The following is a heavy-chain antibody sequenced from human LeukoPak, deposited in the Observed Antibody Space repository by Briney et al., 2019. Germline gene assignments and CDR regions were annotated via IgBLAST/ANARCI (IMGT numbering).Heavy chain of an antibody. J-gene: IGHJ3*02. CDR3: ARIWFGELFGGAFDI. CDR2: IYWDDDK. V-gene: IGHV2-5*02. Sequence: SGPTLVNPTQTLTLTCTFSGFSLSTSGVGVGWIRQPPVKALEWLALIYWDDDKRYSPSLKSRLTITKDTSKNQVVLTMTNMDPVDTATYYCARIWFGELFGGAFDIWGQGTMVTVSS. D-gene: IGHD3-10*01. CDR1: GFSLSTSGVG.